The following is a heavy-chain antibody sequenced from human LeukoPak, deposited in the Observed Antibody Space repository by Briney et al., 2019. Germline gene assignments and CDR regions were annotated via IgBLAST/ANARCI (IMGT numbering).Heavy chain of an antibody. J-gene: IGHJ4*02. V-gene: IGHV3-23*01. CDR1: GFTFSSYA. D-gene: IGHD1-7*01. CDR2: ISESGGST. CDR3: ARKGTTGIYYFDS. Sequence: GGSLRLSCAASGFTFSSYAMSWARKAPGKGLEWVSTISESGGSTYYADSVKGRFTFSRDNSKNTLYLQMNSLRAEDTAVYYCARKGTTGIYYFDSWGQGTLVSVSS.